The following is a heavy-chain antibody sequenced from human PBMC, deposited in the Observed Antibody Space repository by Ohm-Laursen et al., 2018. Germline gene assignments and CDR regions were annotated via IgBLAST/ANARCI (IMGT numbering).Heavy chain of an antibody. CDR1: GFTVSSNY. CDR3: ARERGARGFDY. V-gene: IGHV3-66*01. CDR2: IYSGGST. J-gene: IGHJ4*02. Sequence: SLRLSCAASGFTVSSNYMSWVRQAPGKGLEWVSVIYSGGSTYYADSVKGRFTISRDNPKNTLYLQMNSLRAEDTAVYYCARERGARGFDYWGQGTLVTVSS. D-gene: IGHD3-10*01.